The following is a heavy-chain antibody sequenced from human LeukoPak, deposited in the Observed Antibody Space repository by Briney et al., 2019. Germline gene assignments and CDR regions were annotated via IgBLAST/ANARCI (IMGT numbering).Heavy chain of an antibody. CDR1: GNYW. D-gene: IGHD3-10*01. V-gene: IGHV3-23*01. CDR2: LGGLSESV. Sequence: GGSLRLSCAASGNYWMHWVRQAPGKGLEWVSILGGLSESVYYPDSVKGRFTVSRDNSKDTLYLEINSLRGEDTATYYCARRWLGDPYGMDVWGQGTTVTVSS. J-gene: IGHJ6*02. CDR3: ARRWLGDPYGMDV.